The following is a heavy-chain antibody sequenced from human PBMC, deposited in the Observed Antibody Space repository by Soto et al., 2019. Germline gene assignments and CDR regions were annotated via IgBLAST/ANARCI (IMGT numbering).Heavy chain of an antibody. V-gene: IGHV1-3*01. CDR3: ARYFDLTITKYFQH. Sequence: ASVKVSCKASGYTFTSYAMHWVRQAPGQRIEWMGWINADNGNTKYSQKFQGTVTITKDTSAITAYIELTSLRSEYTSVYYFARYFDLTITKYFQHWGQGTMVTVSS. CDR1: GYTFTSYA. CDR2: INADNGNT. D-gene: IGHD3-9*01. J-gene: IGHJ1*01.